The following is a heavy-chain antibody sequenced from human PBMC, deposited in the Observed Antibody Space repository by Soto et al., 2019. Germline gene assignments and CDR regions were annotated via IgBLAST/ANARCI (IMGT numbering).Heavy chain of an antibody. CDR2: ISGSGGST. J-gene: IGHJ5*02. Sequence: GSLRLSCAACGFTVSSYAMSWVRQAPGKGLEWVSAISGSGGSTYYADSVKGRFTISRDNSKNPLYLQMNSLRAEDTAVYYCAKTVVVAASFEFDPWGQGTLVTVSS. V-gene: IGHV3-23*01. D-gene: IGHD2-15*01. CDR3: AKTVVVAASFEFDP. CDR1: GFTVSSYA.